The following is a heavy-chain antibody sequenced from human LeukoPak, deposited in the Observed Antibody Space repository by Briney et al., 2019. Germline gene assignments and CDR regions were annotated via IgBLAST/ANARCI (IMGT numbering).Heavy chain of an antibody. D-gene: IGHD3-22*01. CDR1: GGSISDNY. CDR2: MSYSGRT. CDR3: ARGKRISMTVRGGLVPQNDY. Sequence: SETLSLTCIVSGGSISDNYWSWIRQPPGKGLEHIGYMSYSGRTSYNPSLKSRVTISLDTSKNQFSLKLSSVTAADTAVYYCARGKRISMTVRGGLVPQNDYWGQGTLVTVSS. V-gene: IGHV4-59*12. J-gene: IGHJ4*02.